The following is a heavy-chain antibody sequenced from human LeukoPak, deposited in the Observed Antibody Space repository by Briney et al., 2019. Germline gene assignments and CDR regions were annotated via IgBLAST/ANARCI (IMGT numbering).Heavy chain of an antibody. J-gene: IGHJ6*02. CDR3: ARLTTTSLYYFYGMDV. Sequence: GASLKISRKGSGSSFTNYWIGWVRPMPGKGLELMGIIYPGDSDTSYSQSFQGQITISAANSISPASLQWSRLTAATTAMYYCARLTTTSLYYFYGMDVWGQGTTVTVSS. CDR2: IYPGDSDT. D-gene: IGHD3-3*01. CDR1: GSSFTNYW. V-gene: IGHV5-51*01.